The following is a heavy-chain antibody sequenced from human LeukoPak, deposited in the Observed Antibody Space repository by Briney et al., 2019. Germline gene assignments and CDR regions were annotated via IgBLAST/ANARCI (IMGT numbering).Heavy chain of an antibody. V-gene: IGHV4-4*07. J-gene: IGHJ6*02. Sequence: SETLSLTCTVSGGSISSYYWSWIRQPAGKGLKWIGRIYTSGSTNYNPSLKSRVTMSVDTSKNQFSLKLSSVTAADTAVYYCAREAAALMDVWGQGTTVTVSS. D-gene: IGHD6-13*01. CDR3: AREAAALMDV. CDR2: IYTSGST. CDR1: GGSISSYY.